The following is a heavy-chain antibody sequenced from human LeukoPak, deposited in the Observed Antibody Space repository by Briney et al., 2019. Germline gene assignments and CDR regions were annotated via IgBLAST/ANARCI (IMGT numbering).Heavy chain of an antibody. V-gene: IGHV3-15*01. CDR3: TIEYM. D-gene: IGHD2/OR15-2a*01. Sequence: PGGSLRLSCAVSGLKFSDAWMTWVRQAPGKGLEWVGRILGKGSGGTTDYAAPVQGRFTISRDDSKNTLYLQMNSLKSEDTALYYCTIEYMWGQGTLVTVSS. CDR2: ILGKGSGGTT. CDR1: GLKFSDAW. J-gene: IGHJ4*02.